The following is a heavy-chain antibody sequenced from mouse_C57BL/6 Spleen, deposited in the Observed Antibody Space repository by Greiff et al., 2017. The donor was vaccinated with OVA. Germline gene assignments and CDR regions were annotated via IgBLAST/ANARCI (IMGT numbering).Heavy chain of an antibody. CDR1: GYTFTSYW. V-gene: IGHV1-69*01. CDR3: AVYDGYYR. CDR2: IDPSDSYT. J-gene: IGHJ2*01. Sequence: QVQLQQPGAELVMPGASVKLSCKASGYTFTSYWMHWVKQRPGQGLEWIGEIDPSDSYTNYNQKFKGKSTLTVDKSSSTAYMQLSSLTSEDSAVYYCAVYDGYYRWGQGTTLTVSS. D-gene: IGHD2-3*01.